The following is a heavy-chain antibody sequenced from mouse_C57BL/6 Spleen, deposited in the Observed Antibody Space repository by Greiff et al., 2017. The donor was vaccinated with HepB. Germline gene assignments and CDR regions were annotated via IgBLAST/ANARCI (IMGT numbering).Heavy chain of an antibody. Sequence: EVQLQQSGPELVKPGDSVKISCKASGYSFTGYFMNWVMQSHGKSLEWIGRINPYNGDTFYNQKFKGKATLTVDKSSSTAHMELRSLTSEDSAVYYCARGVGDDGYFDVWGTGTTVTVSS. V-gene: IGHV1-20*01. J-gene: IGHJ1*03. CDR2: INPYNGDT. D-gene: IGHD1-1*02. CDR3: ARGVGDDGYFDV. CDR1: GYSFTGYF.